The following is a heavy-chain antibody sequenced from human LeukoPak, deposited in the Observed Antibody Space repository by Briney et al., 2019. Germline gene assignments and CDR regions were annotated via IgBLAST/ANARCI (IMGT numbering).Heavy chain of an antibody. CDR1: GFTFSSYA. D-gene: IGHD3-22*01. J-gene: IGHJ4*02. Sequence: GGSLRLSCAASGFTFSSYAMSWVRQAPGKGLEWVSAISGSGGSTYYADSVKGRFTISRDNSKNTLYLQMNSLRAEDTAVYYCVKLPSSGYYYDSSGYYRDYWGQGTLVTVSS. V-gene: IGHV3-23*01. CDR2: ISGSGGST. CDR3: VKLPSSGYYYDSSGYYRDY.